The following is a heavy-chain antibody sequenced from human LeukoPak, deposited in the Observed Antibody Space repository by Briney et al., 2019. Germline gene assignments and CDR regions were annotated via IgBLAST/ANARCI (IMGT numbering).Heavy chain of an antibody. CDR3: ATSGIAVAGPFDY. D-gene: IGHD6-19*01. CDR2: IYHSGST. V-gene: IGHV4-4*02. Sequence: SGTLSLTCAVSGGSISSSNWWSWVRQPPGKGLEWIGEIYHSGSTNYNPSLKSRVTISVDKSKNQFSLKLSSVTAADTAVYYSATSGIAVAGPFDYWGQGTLVTVSS. CDR1: GGSISSSNW. J-gene: IGHJ4*02.